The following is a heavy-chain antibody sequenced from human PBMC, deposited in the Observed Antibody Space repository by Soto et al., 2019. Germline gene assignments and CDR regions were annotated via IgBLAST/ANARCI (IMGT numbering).Heavy chain of an antibody. J-gene: IGHJ4*02. CDR2: IIPILGIA. CDR1: GGTFSSYT. D-gene: IGHD6-19*01. V-gene: IGHV1-69*08. CDR3: ARDRSIAVAGTLRFEDY. Sequence: QVQLVQSGAEVKKPGSSVKVSCKASGGTFSSYTISWVRQAPGQGLEWMGRIIPILGIANYAQKFQGRVTITADKSTSTAYMELSSLRSEDTAVYYCARDRSIAVAGTLRFEDYWGQGTLVTVSS.